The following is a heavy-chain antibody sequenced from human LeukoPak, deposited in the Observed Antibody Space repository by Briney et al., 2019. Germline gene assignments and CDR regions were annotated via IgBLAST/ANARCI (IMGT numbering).Heavy chain of an antibody. V-gene: IGHV3-30*03. J-gene: IGHJ4*02. D-gene: IGHD1-14*01. CDR1: GFTFSSYG. CDR2: ISYDGSNK. CDR3: AMGQPRYFDY. Sequence: GGSLRLSCAASGFTFSSYGMHWVRQAPGKGLEWVAVISYDGSNKYYADSVKGRFTISRDNSKNTLYLQMNSLRAEDTTVYYCAMGQPRYFDYWGQGTLVTVSS.